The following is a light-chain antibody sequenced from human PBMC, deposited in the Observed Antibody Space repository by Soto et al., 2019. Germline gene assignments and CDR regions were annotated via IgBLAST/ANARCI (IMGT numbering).Light chain of an antibody. Sequence: QSVLSQPPSASGTPGQRVAISCSGSSSNIGRNTVNWYQQLPGTAPKLLIYDNNRRPSGVPDRFSGSKSGTSASLAISGLQSEDEADYYCAAWDDSLTGLNVFGTGTKVNVL. CDR1: SSNIGRNT. V-gene: IGLV1-44*01. CDR2: DNN. J-gene: IGLJ1*01. CDR3: AAWDDSLTGLNV.